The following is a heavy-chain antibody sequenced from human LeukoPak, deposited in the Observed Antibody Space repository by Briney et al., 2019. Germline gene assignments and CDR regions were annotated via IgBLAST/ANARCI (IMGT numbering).Heavy chain of an antibody. J-gene: IGHJ4*02. Sequence: GGSLRLSCAASGFTFSSYWMSWVRQAPGKGLEWVANIKQDGSEKYYVDSVKGRFTISRDNAKNSLYLQMNSLRAEDTAVYYCASEFRFLEWLPAPGYDYWGQGTLVTVSS. D-gene: IGHD3-3*01. CDR2: IKQDGSEK. V-gene: IGHV3-7*01. CDR1: GFTFSSYW. CDR3: ASEFRFLEWLPAPGYDY.